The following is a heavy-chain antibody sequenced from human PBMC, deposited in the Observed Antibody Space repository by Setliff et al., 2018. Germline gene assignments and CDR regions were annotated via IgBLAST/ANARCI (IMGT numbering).Heavy chain of an antibody. V-gene: IGHV1-3*01. Sequence: ASVKVSCKASGYTLTNYAIHWVRQDPGQRLEWMGWINAGNGDTKYSQDFQGRVTMTTDTSTSTAYMELRSLRSDDTAVYYCARGIYYFDIMGDPWGQGTLVTVSS. CDR3: ARGIYYFDIMGDP. CDR1: GYTLTNYA. J-gene: IGHJ5*02. D-gene: IGHD3-22*01. CDR2: INAGNGDT.